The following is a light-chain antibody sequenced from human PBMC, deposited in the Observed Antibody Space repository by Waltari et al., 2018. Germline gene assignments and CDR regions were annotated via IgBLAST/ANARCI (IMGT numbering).Light chain of an antibody. Sequence: QSALTQPPSASGFPGQSVTISCTGTSSDVGVSNYVSWYQQHPGKAPKLMIYEVSKRPSSASDRSSGSKSCNTASLTVSGLQAEDEADYYCSSYAGSNNLVFGGGTKLTVL. V-gene: IGLV2-8*01. J-gene: IGLJ2*01. CDR2: EVS. CDR3: SSYAGSNNLV. CDR1: SSDVGVSNY.